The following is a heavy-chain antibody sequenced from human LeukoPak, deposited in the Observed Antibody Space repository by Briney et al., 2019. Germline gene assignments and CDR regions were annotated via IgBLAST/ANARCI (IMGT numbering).Heavy chain of an antibody. D-gene: IGHD5-18*01. CDR1: GGSISSYY. J-gene: IGHJ4*02. V-gene: IGHV4-59*01. CDR2: IYYSGST. Sequence: SETLSLTCTVSGGSISSYYWSWIRQPPGKVLEWIGYIYYSGSTNYNPSLKSRVTISVDTSKNQFSLKLSSVTAADTAVYYCARDRGYSYGPDYWGQGTLVTVSS. CDR3: ARDRGYSYGPDY.